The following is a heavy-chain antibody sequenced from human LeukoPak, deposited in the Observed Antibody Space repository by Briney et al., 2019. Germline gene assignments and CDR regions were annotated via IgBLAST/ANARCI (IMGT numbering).Heavy chain of an antibody. J-gene: IGHJ4*02. CDR2: ISSSSSTI. V-gene: IGHV3-48*01. Sequence: QSGGSLRLSCAASGFTFSSYSMNWVRQAPGKGLEWVSYISSSSSTIYYADSVKGRFTISRDISKNTLYLEMDSLRGEDTAVYYCARAYDSSWHNFDYWGQGSLVTVSS. CDR1: GFTFSSYS. D-gene: IGHD6-13*01. CDR3: ARAYDSSWHNFDY.